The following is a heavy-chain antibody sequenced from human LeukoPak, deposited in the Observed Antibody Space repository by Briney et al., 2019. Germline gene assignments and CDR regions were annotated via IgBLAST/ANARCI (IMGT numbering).Heavy chain of an antibody. V-gene: IGHV3-21*01. J-gene: IGHJ4*02. Sequence: GGSLRLSCAASGFTFSSYRMNWVRQAPGKGLEWVSSISSRSSYIYYADSLKGRFTISRDNAKNSLYLNIHGLRAEDTAVYYCARDRADPDYGDYVFAYWGQGTLVTVSS. CDR3: ARDRADPDYGDYVFAY. CDR2: ISSRSSYI. CDR1: GFTFSSYR. D-gene: IGHD4-17*01.